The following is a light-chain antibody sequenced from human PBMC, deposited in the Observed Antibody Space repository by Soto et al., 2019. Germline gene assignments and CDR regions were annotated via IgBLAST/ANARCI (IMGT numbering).Light chain of an antibody. CDR1: QSVGNY. J-gene: IGKJ4*01. Sequence: EIVLTQSPATLSLSPGDRATLSCRASQSVGNYLAWYQQKPGQAPRLLIYDASERATGIPARFSGHGSGTDFTLTITSLEPDDFAVYYCQQRSDWPSLTLGGGTKVEIK. V-gene: IGKV3-11*01. CDR3: QQRSDWPSLT. CDR2: DAS.